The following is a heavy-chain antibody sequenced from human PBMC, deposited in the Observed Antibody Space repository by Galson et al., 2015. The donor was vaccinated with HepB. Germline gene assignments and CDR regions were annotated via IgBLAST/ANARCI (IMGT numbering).Heavy chain of an antibody. CDR2: IIPILGIA. Sequence: SVKVSCKASGGSFSSYTISWVRQAPGQGLEWMGRIIPILGIANYAQKFQGRVTITADKSTSTAYMELSSLRSEDTAVYYCARSYDILTGYHNWGQGTLVTVSS. CDR3: ARSYDILTGYHN. D-gene: IGHD3-9*01. J-gene: IGHJ4*02. V-gene: IGHV1-69*02. CDR1: GGSFSSYT.